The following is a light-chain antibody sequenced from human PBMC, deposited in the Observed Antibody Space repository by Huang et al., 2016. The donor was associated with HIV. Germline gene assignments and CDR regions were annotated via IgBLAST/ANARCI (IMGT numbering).Light chain of an antibody. J-gene: IGKJ1*01. CDR2: AAS. CDR3: QQSYSPPWT. CDR1: QSINTY. V-gene: IGKV1-39*01. Sequence: DIQMTQSPSSLSASGGDRVTITCRASQSINTYVNWYQPRPGKAPKLLIYAASSLQSGVPARFRGGGSGTGFTLTISSLQTEDFATYYCQQSYSPPWTFGQGTKVEIK.